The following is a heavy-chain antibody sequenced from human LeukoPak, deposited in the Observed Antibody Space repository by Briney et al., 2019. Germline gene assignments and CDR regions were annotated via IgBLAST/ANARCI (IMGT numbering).Heavy chain of an antibody. D-gene: IGHD1-26*01. V-gene: IGHV1-8*03. CDR2: MNPNSGNT. Sequence: GASVKVSCKASGYTFTSYDINWVRQATGQGLEWMGWMNPNSGNTGYAQRFQDRVTLTRNTSISTAYMDLSSLRSEDTAVYYCARGYSVGATDYWGQGTLVTVSS. CDR3: ARGYSVGATDY. J-gene: IGHJ4*02. CDR1: GYTFTSYD.